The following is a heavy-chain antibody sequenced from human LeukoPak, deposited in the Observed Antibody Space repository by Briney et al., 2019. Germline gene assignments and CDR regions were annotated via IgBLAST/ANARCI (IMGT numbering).Heavy chain of an antibody. CDR2: ISSSSSYI. D-gene: IGHD7-27*01. V-gene: IGHV3-21*01. Sequence: KSGGSLRLSCAASGFTFGSYTMNWVRQAPGKGLVWVSSISSSSSYIYYADSVKGRFTISRDNAKNSLFLQMNSLRAEDTAVYYCARDWLTGNDWGQGTLVTVSS. J-gene: IGHJ4*02. CDR1: GFTFGSYT. CDR3: ARDWLTGND.